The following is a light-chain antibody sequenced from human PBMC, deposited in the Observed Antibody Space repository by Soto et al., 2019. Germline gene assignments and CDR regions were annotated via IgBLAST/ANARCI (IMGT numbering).Light chain of an antibody. V-gene: IGLV1-40*01. CDR2: GNS. CDR3: QSYDSSVSGYV. CDR1: SSNIGAGYD. J-gene: IGLJ1*01. Sequence: QSVLTQPPSVSGAPGQRVTSSCTGSSSNIGAGYDVHWYQQLPGTAPKLLLYGNSNRPSGVPDRFSGSKSGTSASLAITGLQAEDEADYYCQSYDSSVSGYVFGTGTKLTVL.